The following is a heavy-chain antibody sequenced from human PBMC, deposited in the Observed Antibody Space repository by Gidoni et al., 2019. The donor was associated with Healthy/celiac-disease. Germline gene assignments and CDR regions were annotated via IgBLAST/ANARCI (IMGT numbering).Heavy chain of an antibody. Sequence: QVQLVQSGAEVKKPGSSVKVSCKASGGTFSSYAISWVRQAPGQGLEWMGGIIPIFGTANYAQKFQGRVTITADESTSTAYMELSSLRSEDTAVYYCASDIVVVVAATNYYYGMDVWGQGTTVTVSS. D-gene: IGHD2-15*01. V-gene: IGHV1-69*01. CDR3: ASDIVVVVAATNYYYGMDV. CDR2: IIPIFGTA. CDR1: GGTFSSYA. J-gene: IGHJ6*02.